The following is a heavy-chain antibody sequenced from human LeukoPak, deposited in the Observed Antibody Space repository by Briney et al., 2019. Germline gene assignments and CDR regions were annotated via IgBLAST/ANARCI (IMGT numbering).Heavy chain of an antibody. V-gene: IGHV3-30-3*01. Sequence: GGSLRLSCAASGFTFSSYAMSWVRQAPGKGLEWVAVISYDGSNKYYTDSVKGRFTISRDNSKNTLYLQMNSLRAEDTAVYYCARGPSGSYDYYYYGMDVWGQGTTVTVSS. CDR1: GFTFSSYA. CDR3: ARGPSGSYDYYYYGMDV. D-gene: IGHD3-10*01. J-gene: IGHJ6*02. CDR2: ISYDGSNK.